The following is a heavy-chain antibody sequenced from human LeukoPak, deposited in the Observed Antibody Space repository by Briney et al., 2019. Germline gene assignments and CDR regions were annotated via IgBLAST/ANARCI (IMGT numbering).Heavy chain of an antibody. J-gene: IGHJ4*02. CDR1: EFTFSSYG. D-gene: IGHD6-13*01. CDR3: AKGPKQLLVGSRGYYFDY. Sequence: GGSLRLSCAASEFTFSSYGMHWVRQAPGKGLEWVAFIRYDGSNKYYADSVKGRFTISRDNSKNTLYLQMNSLRTEDTAVYYCAKGPKQLLVGSRGYYFDYWGQGTLVTVSS. V-gene: IGHV3-30*02. CDR2: IRYDGSNK.